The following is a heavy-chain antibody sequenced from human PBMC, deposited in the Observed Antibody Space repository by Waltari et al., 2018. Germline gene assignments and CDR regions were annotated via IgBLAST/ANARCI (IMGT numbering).Heavy chain of an antibody. J-gene: IGHJ4*02. CDR1: GFVFSYYG. CDR2: IWSDGGDK. D-gene: IGHD3-16*01. CDR3: ARGGAGGPDFEY. V-gene: IGHV3-33*01. Sequence: QVQLVESGGGVVQPGRSLRLSCTTSGFVFSYYGMHWVRQAPGKGVEWVALIWSDGGDKYYSDSVKGRFTISRDNSKNTLYLQMNSRRAEDTAVYYCARGGAGGPDFEYWGQGTLVTASS.